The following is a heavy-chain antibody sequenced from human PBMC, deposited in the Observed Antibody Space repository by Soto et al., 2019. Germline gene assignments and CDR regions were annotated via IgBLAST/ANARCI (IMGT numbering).Heavy chain of an antibody. V-gene: IGHV3-30*18. CDR1: GFTFSSYG. CDR3: AKERVVNFWSGYSAKYYYYYGMDV. D-gene: IGHD3-3*01. J-gene: IGHJ6*02. Sequence: QVQLVESGGGVVQPGRSLRLSCAASGFTFSSYGMHWVRQAPGKGLEWVAVISYDGSNKYYADSVKGRFTISRDNSKNTLYLQMKSLRAEDTAVYYCAKERVVNFWSGYSAKYYYYYGMDVWGQGTTVTVSS. CDR2: ISYDGSNK.